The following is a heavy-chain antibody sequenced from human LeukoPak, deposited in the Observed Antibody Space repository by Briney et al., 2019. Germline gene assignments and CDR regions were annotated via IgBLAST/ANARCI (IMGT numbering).Heavy chain of an antibody. J-gene: IGHJ4*02. CDR1: GGSMNDYY. Sequence: SETLSLTCTVSGGSMNDYYWSWFRQPPGKGLEWIGYIYYSGGTNSNPSLKSRVTMSVDTSKNQFSLKVRSVTAADTSVYYCARRSIARGKVDVIVFDCWGQGALVTVSS. CDR3: ARRSIARGKVDVIVFDC. V-gene: IGHV4-59*08. CDR2: IYYSGGT. D-gene: IGHD2-21*01.